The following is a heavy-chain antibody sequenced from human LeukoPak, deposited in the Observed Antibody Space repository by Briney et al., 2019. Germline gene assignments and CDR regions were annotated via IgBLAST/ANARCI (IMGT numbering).Heavy chain of an antibody. J-gene: IGHJ4*02. V-gene: IGHV3-23*01. CDR3: AKGLTYYYDSSGYSPFDY. CDR1: GFTFSSYA. CDR2: IRCCGGST. D-gene: IGHD3-22*01. Sequence: GSLRLSCAASGFTFSSYAMSWVRQAPGKGLEWVSAIRCCGGSTYYADSVKGRFTISRDNSKNTLYLQMNSLRAEDTAVYYCAKGLTYYYDSSGYSPFDYWGQGTLVTVSS.